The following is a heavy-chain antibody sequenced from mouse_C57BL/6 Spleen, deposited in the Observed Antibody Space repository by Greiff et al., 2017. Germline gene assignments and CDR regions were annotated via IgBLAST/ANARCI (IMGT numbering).Heavy chain of an antibody. CDR3: ARTLYYYGSSYGWYFDV. D-gene: IGHD1-1*01. CDR2: IYPGSGST. Sequence: QVQLQQPGAELVKPGASVKMSCKASGYTFTSYWITWVKQRPGQGLEWIGDIYPGSGSTNYNEKFKSKATLTVDTSSSTAYMQLSSLTSEDSAVYYCARTLYYYGSSYGWYFDVWGTGTTVTVSS. V-gene: IGHV1-55*01. J-gene: IGHJ1*03. CDR1: GYTFTSYW.